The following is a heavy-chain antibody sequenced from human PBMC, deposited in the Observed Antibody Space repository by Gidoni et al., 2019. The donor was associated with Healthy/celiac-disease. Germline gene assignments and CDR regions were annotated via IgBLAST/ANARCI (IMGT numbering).Heavy chain of an antibody. D-gene: IGHD3-9*01. CDR1: GGSFSGYY. CDR2: INHSGST. J-gene: IGHJ5*02. V-gene: IGHV4-34*01. Sequence: QVQLPQWGAGPLKPSETLSLTCAVYGGSFSGYYWSWIRQPPGKGLEWIGEINHSGSTNYNPSLKSRVTISVDTSKNQFSLKLSSVTTADTAVYYCARGLPCGILTPGWFDPWGQGTLVTVSS. CDR3: ARGLPCGILTPGWFDP.